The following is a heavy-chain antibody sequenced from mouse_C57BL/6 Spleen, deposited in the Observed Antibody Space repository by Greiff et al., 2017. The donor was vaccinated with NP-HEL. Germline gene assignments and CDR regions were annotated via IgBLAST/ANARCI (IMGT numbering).Heavy chain of an antibody. CDR3: ARSHYYGIYYYAMDY. V-gene: IGHV1-82*01. D-gene: IGHD1-1*01. CDR2: IYPGDGDT. J-gene: IGHJ4*01. Sequence: VQLQHSGPELVKPGASVKISCKASGYAFSSSWMNWVKQRPGKGLEWIGRIYPGDGDTNYNGKFKGKATLTADKSSSTAYMQLSSLTSEDSAVYFCARSHYYGIYYYAMDYWGQGTSVTVSS. CDR1: GYAFSSSW.